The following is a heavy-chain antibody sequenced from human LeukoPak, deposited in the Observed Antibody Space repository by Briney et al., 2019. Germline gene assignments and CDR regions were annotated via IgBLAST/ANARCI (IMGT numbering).Heavy chain of an antibody. J-gene: IGHJ2*01. CDR2: IYPGDSDT. CDR1: GYSFTSYW. CDR3: ARRTPEYTNRWYFDL. V-gene: IGHV5-51*01. D-gene: IGHD6-6*01. Sequence: GESLKISCKGSGYSFTSYWIGWVRQMPRKGLEWMGIIYPGDSDTRYSPSFQGQVTISADKSISTAYLQWSSLKASDTAIYYCARRTPEYTNRWYFDLWGRGTLVTVSS.